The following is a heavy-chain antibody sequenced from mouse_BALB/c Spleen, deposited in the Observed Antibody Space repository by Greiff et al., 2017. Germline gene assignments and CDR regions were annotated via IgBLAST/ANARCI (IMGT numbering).Heavy chain of an antibody. V-gene: IGHV1-62-2*01. CDR3: ARHEGAYYRFAY. J-gene: IGHJ3*01. D-gene: IGHD2-12*01. CDR2: FYPGSGSI. Sequence: QVQLKESGAELVKPGASVKLSCKASGYTFTEYIIHWVKQRSGQGLEWIGWFYPGSGSIKYNEKFKDKATLTADKSSSTVYMELSRLTSEDSAVYFCARHEGAYYRFAYWGQGTLVTVSA. CDR1: GYTFTEYI.